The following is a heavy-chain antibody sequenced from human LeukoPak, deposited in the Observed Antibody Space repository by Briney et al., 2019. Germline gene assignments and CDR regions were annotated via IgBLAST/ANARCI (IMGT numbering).Heavy chain of an antibody. D-gene: IGHD3-10*01. V-gene: IGHV1-8*03. CDR2: MNPNSGNT. CDR3: AKDAGMVRGANYFDY. CDR1: GYTFTSYD. J-gene: IGHJ4*02. Sequence: ASVKVSCKASGYTFTSYDINWVRQATGQGLEWMGWMNPNSGNTGYAQKFQGRVTITRNTSISTAYMELSSLRTEDTALYYCAKDAGMVRGANYFDYWGQGTLVTVSS.